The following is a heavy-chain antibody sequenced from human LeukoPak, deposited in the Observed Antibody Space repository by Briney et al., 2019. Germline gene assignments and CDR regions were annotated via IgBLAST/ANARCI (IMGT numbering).Heavy chain of an antibody. CDR3: AREGVAGALDY. V-gene: IGHV3-74*01. CDR2: IEYDGSST. CDR1: GSTFSSYW. D-gene: IGHD6-19*01. J-gene: IGHJ4*02. Sequence: PGGSLRLSCAASGSTFSSYWLHWVRQDPGRGLVWVSRIEYDGSSTGYADSVKGRFTVSRDNAKNTLYLQMNSLRAEDTAVYYCAREGVAGALDYWGQGTLVTVSS.